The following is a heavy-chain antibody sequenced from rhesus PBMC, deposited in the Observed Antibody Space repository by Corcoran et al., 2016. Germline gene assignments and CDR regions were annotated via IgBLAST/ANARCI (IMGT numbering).Heavy chain of an antibody. CDR3: AREYRYWGAAFDY. Sequence: GGLAKPGGSLRLSCAASGFTFSDYYMDWVRQAPGKGLEWGSRISNGGGSTWYADSVNGRFTISRENAKNTLYLQMNSLRAEDKAVYYCAREYRYWGAAFDYWGQGVLVTVSS. J-gene: IGHJ4*01. V-gene: IGHV3-178*01. CDR1: GFTFSDYY. D-gene: IGHD3-34*01. CDR2: ISNGGGST.